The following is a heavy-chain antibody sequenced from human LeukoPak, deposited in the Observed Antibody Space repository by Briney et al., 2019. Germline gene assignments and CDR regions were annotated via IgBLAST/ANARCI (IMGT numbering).Heavy chain of an antibody. CDR1: GGSISSYY. CDR2: IHYSGST. V-gene: IGHV4-59*01. Sequence: SETLSLTCTVSGGSISSYYWSWIRQPPGKGLEWIGYIHYSGSTNYNPSLKSRVTISVDTSKNQFSLKLSSVTAADTAVYYCARGRTNYGDYHYFDYWGQGTLVTVSS. CDR3: ARGRTNYGDYHYFDY. D-gene: IGHD4-17*01. J-gene: IGHJ4*02.